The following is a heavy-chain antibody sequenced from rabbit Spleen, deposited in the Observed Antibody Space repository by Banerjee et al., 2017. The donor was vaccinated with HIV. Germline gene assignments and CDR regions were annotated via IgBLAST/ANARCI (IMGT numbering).Heavy chain of an antibody. Sequence: QSLEESGGDLVKPGASLTLTCIASGVSFSGDSFSGDSYICWVRQAPGKGLEWIVCIDTGSSGFTYFASWAKGRFTISKTSSTTVTLQMTSLTAADTATYFCARAYVSSSGYYNLWGPGTLVTVS. D-gene: IGHD1-1*01. J-gene: IGHJ4*01. CDR2: IDTGSSGFT. CDR1: GVSFSGDSFSGDSY. V-gene: IGHV1S40*01. CDR3: ARAYVSSSGYYNL.